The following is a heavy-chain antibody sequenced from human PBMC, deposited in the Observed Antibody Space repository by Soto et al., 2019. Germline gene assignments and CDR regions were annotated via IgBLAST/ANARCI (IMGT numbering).Heavy chain of an antibody. Sequence: SETLSLTCTVSGGSISSGDYYWSWIRQPPGKGLEWIGYIYYSGSTYYNPSLKSRVTISVDTSKNQFSLKLSSVTAADTAVYYCAGDSGLDYYDSSGPNTRKYYYYGMDVWGQGTTVTVSS. CDR2: IYYSGST. CDR3: AGDSGLDYYDSSGPNTRKYYYYGMDV. V-gene: IGHV4-30-4*01. CDR1: GGSISSGDYY. J-gene: IGHJ6*02. D-gene: IGHD3-22*01.